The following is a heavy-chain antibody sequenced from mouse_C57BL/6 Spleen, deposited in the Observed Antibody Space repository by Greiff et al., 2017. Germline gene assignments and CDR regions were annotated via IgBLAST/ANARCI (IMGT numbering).Heavy chain of an antibody. CDR1: GFNIKDDY. J-gene: IGHJ4*01. Sequence: EVQLQQSGAELVRPGASVKLSCTASGFNIKDDYMHWVKQRPEQGLEWIGWIDPENGDTEYASKFQGKATITADTSSNTAYLQRSSLTSEDTAVYYCTAGSLYYYAMDYWGQGTSVTVSS. D-gene: IGHD1-1*02. V-gene: IGHV14-4*01. CDR2: IDPENGDT. CDR3: TAGSLYYYAMDY.